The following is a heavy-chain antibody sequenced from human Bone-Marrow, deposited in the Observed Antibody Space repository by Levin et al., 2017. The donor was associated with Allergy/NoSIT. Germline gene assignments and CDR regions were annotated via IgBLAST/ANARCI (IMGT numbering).Heavy chain of an antibody. J-gene: IGHJ4*02. CDR3: ASGDCSGPTCYTGYYFDY. V-gene: IGHV4-34*01. CDR1: GGSFRGYH. D-gene: IGHD2-15*01. CDR2: ISHGGRA. Sequence: SQTLSLPCTVYGGSFRGYHWAWIRQAPGKGLEWIGQISHGGRADYKSSLKSRLTMSIDTSRNQFSLRLTSVTAADTALYFCASGDCSGPTCYTGYYFDYWGQGTPVTVSS.